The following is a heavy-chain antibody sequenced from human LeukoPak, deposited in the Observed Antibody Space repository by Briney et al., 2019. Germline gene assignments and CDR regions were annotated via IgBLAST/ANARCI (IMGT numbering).Heavy chain of an antibody. CDR3: VRVSGFCTNGVCPSFDP. V-gene: IGHV3-48*04. Sequence: GGSLRLSCAASGFTFSSYSMNWVRQAPGKGLEWVSYISSSSSTIYYADSVKGRFTISRDNAKNSLYLQMNSLRAEDTAVYYCVRVSGFCTNGVCPSFDPWGQGTLVTVSS. D-gene: IGHD2-8*01. CDR1: GFTFSSYS. CDR2: ISSSSSTI. J-gene: IGHJ5*02.